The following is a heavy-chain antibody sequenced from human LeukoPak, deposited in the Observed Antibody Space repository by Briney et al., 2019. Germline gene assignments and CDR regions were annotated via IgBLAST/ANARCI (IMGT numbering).Heavy chain of an antibody. CDR1: GFTFSSYW. CDR3: ARDKAETKAGPYYYYGMDV. D-gene: IGHD6-13*01. V-gene: IGHV3-7*01. J-gene: IGHJ6*02. Sequence: GGSLRLSCAASGFTFSSYWMGWVRQAPGKGLEWVANIKQDGSEKYYVDSVKGRFTISRDNAKNSLYLQMNSLRAEDTAVYYCARDKAETKAGPYYYYGMDVWGQGTTVTVSS. CDR2: IKQDGSEK.